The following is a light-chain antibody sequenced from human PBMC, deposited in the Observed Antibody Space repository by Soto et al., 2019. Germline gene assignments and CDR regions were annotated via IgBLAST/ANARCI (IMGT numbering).Light chain of an antibody. J-gene: IGKJ2*01. CDR1: QSPVTSYGNTY. CDR2: KIS. Sequence: DVVMTQFPLSLSVIPGQPASISCRSSQSPVTSYGNTYLNWFHQRPGQSPRRLIYKISNRDSGVPDRFIGSGSGTEFTLKISRVEAEDVGIYYCMQGTSWPYTFGQGTKLEI. V-gene: IGKV2-30*01. CDR3: MQGTSWPYT.